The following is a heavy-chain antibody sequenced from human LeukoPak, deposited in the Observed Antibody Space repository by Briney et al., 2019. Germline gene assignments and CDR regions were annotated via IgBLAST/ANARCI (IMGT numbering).Heavy chain of an antibody. J-gene: IGHJ3*02. CDR1: GFAFGDYA. Sequence: GGSLRLSCTASGFAFGDYAMSWFRQAPGKGLEWVGFIRSKAYGGTTEYAASVKGRFTISRDDSKSIAYLQMNSLKTEDTAVYYCTKMYYDIHDAFDIWGQGTMVAVSS. D-gene: IGHD3-9*01. CDR2: IRSKAYGGTT. CDR3: TKMYYDIHDAFDI. V-gene: IGHV3-49*03.